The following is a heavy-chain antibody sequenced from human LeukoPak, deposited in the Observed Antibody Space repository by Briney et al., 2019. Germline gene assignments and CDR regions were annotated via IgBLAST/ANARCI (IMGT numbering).Heavy chain of an antibody. Sequence: SETLSLTCAVYGGSFSGYYWSWIRQPPGKGLEWIGEINHSGSANYNPSLKSRVTISVDTSKNQFSLKLSSVTAADTAVYYCARLTAAAGIDYWGQGTLVTVSS. D-gene: IGHD6-13*01. J-gene: IGHJ4*02. V-gene: IGHV4-34*01. CDR3: ARLTAAAGIDY. CDR1: GGSFSGYY. CDR2: INHSGSA.